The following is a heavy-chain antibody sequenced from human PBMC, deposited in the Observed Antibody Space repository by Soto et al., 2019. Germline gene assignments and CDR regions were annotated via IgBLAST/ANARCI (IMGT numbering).Heavy chain of an antibody. CDR3: AKDKKVKAAACTGDYYYYYMDV. Sequence: EVQLVESGGGLVQPGRSLRLSCAASGFTFDDYAMHWVRQAPGKGLEWVSGISWNSGSIGYADSVKGRFTISRDNAKNSLYLQMNSLRAEDTALYYCAKDKKVKAAACTGDYYYYYMDVWGKGTTVTVSS. CDR1: GFTFDDYA. J-gene: IGHJ6*03. V-gene: IGHV3-9*01. D-gene: IGHD6-13*01. CDR2: ISWNSGSI.